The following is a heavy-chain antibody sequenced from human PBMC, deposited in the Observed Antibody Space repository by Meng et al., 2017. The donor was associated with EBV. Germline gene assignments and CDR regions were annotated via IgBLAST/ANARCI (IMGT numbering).Heavy chain of an antibody. CDR1: GGTFSSYA. D-gene: IGHD6-13*01. Sequence: QGRVVQSGAGVKQPGAPVKISCKASGGTFSSYAISWVRQAPGQGLEWMGGIIPIFGTASYAQKFQGRVTITADKSTSTAYMELSSLRSEDTAVYYCARAEIAAAGRLDYWGQGTLVTVSS. V-gene: IGHV1-69*06. CDR3: ARAEIAAAGRLDY. CDR2: IIPIFGTA. J-gene: IGHJ4*02.